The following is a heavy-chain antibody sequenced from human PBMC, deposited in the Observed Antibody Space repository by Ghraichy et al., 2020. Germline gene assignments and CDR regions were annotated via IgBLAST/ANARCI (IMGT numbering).Heavy chain of an antibody. CDR2: IKQDGSEK. J-gene: IGHJ6*03. CDR1: GFTFSSYW. CDR3: ARGRGRFLEWPRTTYYYYMDV. Sequence: GGSLRLSCAASGFTFSSYWMSWVRQAPGKGREWVANIKQDGSEKYYGNSVKGRFTISRDNAKNTLYLQMNSLRAEDTAVYYCARGRGRFLEWPRTTYYYYMDVWGKGTTVTVSS. D-gene: IGHD3-3*01. V-gene: IGHV3-7*04.